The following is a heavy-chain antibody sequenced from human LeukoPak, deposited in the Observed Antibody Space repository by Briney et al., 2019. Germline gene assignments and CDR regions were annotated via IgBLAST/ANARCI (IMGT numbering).Heavy chain of an antibody. CDR1: GFTFSRYW. D-gene: IGHD3-10*01. V-gene: IGHV3-7*01. Sequence: GGSLRLPCAASGFTFSRYWMSWVRQAPGKGLEWVANIKEEGSEKNYADSAKGRFTISRDNAKNTLYLQMNSLRAEDTAVYYCARNSEVRGAGPYYYGMDVWGQGTTVTVSS. J-gene: IGHJ6*02. CDR3: ARNSEVRGAGPYYYGMDV. CDR2: IKEEGSEK.